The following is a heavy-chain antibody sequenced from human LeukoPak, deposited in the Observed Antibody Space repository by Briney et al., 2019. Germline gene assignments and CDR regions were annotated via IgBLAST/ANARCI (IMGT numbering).Heavy chain of an antibody. CDR1: GFTFNTYV. CDR2: IKSGGGT. Sequence: PGGSLRLSCAASGFTFNTYVMSWVRQTPGKGLQWVSSIKSGGGTDYADSVKGRFTISRDNSKNTLYLQMNSLRAEDTSIYYCTKVRPPPGSGWYGGDDYWGQRTLVTVSS. D-gene: IGHD6-19*01. J-gene: IGHJ4*02. V-gene: IGHV3-23*01. CDR3: TKVRPPPGSGWYGGDDY.